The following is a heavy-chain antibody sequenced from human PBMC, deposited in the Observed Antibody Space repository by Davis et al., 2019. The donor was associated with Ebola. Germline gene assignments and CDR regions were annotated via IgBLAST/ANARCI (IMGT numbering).Heavy chain of an antibody. J-gene: IGHJ4*02. D-gene: IGHD3-3*01. CDR3: ARAGFDEVLDY. Sequence: PGGSLRLSCAASGFSFSNYGIHWVRQAPGKGLEWVAVIWYDGSSEYYADSVKGRFTISRDNSENTLYLQMNSLTADDTSVYYCARAGFDEVLDYWGQGTPVTVSS. CDR1: GFSFSNYG. CDR2: IWYDGSSE. V-gene: IGHV3-33*01.